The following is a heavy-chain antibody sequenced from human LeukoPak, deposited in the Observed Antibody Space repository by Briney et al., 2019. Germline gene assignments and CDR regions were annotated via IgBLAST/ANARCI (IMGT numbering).Heavy chain of an antibody. V-gene: IGHV4-39*01. J-gene: IGHJ3*02. Sequence: PSETLSLTCAVSGASISSSSYYWGWVRQSPGKGLEWIGNIYSSGNTYYNASLKSRVTMYIDTSKNQFSLKLSSVTAADTALYYCARLGYSSTWYEHAFDIWGQGTMVIVSS. CDR3: ARLGYSSTWYEHAFDI. D-gene: IGHD6-13*01. CDR1: GASISSSSYY. CDR2: IYSSGNT.